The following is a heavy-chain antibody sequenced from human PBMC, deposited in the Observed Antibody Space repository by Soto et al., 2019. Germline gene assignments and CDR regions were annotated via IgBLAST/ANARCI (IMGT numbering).Heavy chain of an antibody. Sequence: SGPTLVNPTHTLTLTCTFSGFSLSTSGMCVSWIRQPPGKALEWLALIDWDDDKYYSTSLKTRLTISKDTSENQVVLTMTNMDPVDTATYYCARIPQGSQTYYYYGMDVWGQGTTVTVSS. J-gene: IGHJ6*02. V-gene: IGHV2-70*01. CDR3: ARIPQGSQTYYYYGMDV. CDR2: IDWDDDK. CDR1: GFSLSTSGMC.